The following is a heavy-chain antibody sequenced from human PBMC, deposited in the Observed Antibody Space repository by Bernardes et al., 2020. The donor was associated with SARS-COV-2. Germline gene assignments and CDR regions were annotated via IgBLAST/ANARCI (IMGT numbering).Heavy chain of an antibody. CDR3: AKCIQGSYAMDV. CDR2: ISGSGGST. D-gene: IGHD5-18*01. Sequence: GGSLRRSCAASGFIFSRNAMTWVRQAPGKGLEWVSGISGSGGSTYYADSVKGRFTISRDNSNNTLYLEMNSLKADDTAIYFCAKCIQGSYAMDVWGQGTTVTVAS. CDR1: GFIFSRNA. V-gene: IGHV3-23*01. J-gene: IGHJ6*02.